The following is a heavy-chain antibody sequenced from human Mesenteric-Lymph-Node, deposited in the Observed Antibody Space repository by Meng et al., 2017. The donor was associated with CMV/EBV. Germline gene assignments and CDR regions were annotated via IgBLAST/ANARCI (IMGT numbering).Heavy chain of an antibody. CDR3: ARLVVHCRRGSCYARGNYFDY. D-gene: IGHD2-15*01. CDR2: MNPNSGHT. V-gene: IGHV1-8*01. Sequence: SYDINWVRQGTGRGRQWMGWMNPNSGHTGYAQKYQGRVTMTRSTSISTGDKEQSSLRSEDTAVYAGARLVVHCRRGSCYARGNYFDYWGQGTLVTVFS. J-gene: IGHJ4*02. CDR1: SYD.